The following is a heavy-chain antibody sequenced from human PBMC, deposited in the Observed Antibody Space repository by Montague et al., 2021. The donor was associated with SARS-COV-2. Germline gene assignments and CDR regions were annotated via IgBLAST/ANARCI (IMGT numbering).Heavy chain of an antibody. CDR1: GDSVAVVELA. CDR2: CRLTVYDWNN. CDR3: ARHSYRTFDF. D-gene: IGHD3-10*01. J-gene: IGHJ4*02. Sequence: CAISGDSVAVVELACNWEEQTSEIQSDWHVMCRLTVYDWNNEYAESVKGRITINPDTPKNQFSLHLTSVTPEDTAVYYCARHSYRTFDFWGQGTLVTVSS. V-gene: IGHV6-1*01.